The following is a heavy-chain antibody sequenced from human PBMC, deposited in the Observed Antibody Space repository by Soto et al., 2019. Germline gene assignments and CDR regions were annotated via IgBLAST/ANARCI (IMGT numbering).Heavy chain of an antibody. V-gene: IGHV4-31*03. CDR1: GGSISSGGYY. CDR2: IYYSGSA. Sequence: PSETLSLTCTVSGGSISSGGYYWSWIRQHPGKGLEWIAYIYYSGSAFYNPSLKSRLAISVDTSKNQFSLKLSSVTAADTAVYYCARVAPYYWNDEPYFDYWGQGTLVTVSS. D-gene: IGHD1-20*01. CDR3: ARVAPYYWNDEPYFDY. J-gene: IGHJ4*02.